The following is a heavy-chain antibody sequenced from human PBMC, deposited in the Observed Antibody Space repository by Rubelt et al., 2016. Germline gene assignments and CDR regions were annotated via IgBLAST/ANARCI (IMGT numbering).Heavy chain of an antibody. V-gene: IGHV3-64D*06. CDR3: VKEAGQTSSYFDY. J-gene: IGHJ4*02. D-gene: IGHD6-19*01. Sequence: YYADSVKGRFTISRDNSKNTLYLQMSSLRAEDTAVYYCVKEAGQTSSYFDYWGQGTLVTVSS.